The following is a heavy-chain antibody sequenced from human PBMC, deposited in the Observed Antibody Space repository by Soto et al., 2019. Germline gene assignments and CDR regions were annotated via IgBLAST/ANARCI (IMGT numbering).Heavy chain of an antibody. J-gene: IGHJ5*02. Sequence: GASVKVSCKASGYTFTSYAMNGVRQAPGQRLEWMGWINGGNGDTKYSQRFQDRVTITRDTSANTVYMELSSLRSEDTDVYYCARCMASTVTNNWFDPCGQGTLLTLSS. CDR2: INGGNGDT. D-gene: IGHD4-17*01. CDR1: GYTFTSYA. V-gene: IGHV1-3*01. CDR3: ARCMASTVTNNWFDP.